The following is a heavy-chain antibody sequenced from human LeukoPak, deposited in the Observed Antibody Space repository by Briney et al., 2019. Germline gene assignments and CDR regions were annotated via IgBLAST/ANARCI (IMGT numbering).Heavy chain of an antibody. CDR3: AKDQDTAIVFDY. CDR2: IRYDGSNK. D-gene: IGHD5-18*01. V-gene: IGHV3-30*02. CDR1: GFTFSSYG. J-gene: IGHJ4*02. Sequence: GGSLRLSCAASGFTFSSYGMHWVRQAPGKGLEWVAFIRYDGSNKYYADSVKGRFTISRDNSKNTLYLQMNSLRAEDTAVYYCAKDQDTAIVFDYWGQGTLVTGSS.